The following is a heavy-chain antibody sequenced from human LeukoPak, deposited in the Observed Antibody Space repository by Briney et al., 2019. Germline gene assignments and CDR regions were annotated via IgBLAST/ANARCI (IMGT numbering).Heavy chain of an antibody. Sequence: GGSLRLSCAASGFTFSSYWMSWVRQAPGKGLEWVANIKQDGSEKYYVDSVKGRFTISRDNAKNSLYLQMNSLRAEDTAVYYCARNRNDYGDYVYDYWGQGTLVTVSS. J-gene: IGHJ4*02. D-gene: IGHD4-17*01. CDR1: GFTFSSYW. CDR2: IKQDGSEK. V-gene: IGHV3-7*01. CDR3: ARNRNDYGDYVYDY.